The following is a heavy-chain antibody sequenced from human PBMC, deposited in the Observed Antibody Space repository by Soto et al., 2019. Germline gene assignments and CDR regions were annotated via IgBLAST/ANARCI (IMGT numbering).Heavy chain of an antibody. CDR1: GGSITNAAYY. Sequence: QLHLQESGPGLVKPSETLSLTCTVSGGSITNAAYYWGWIRQPPGKGLECNGIIYYSGNTYYSPSLKSRVTRSVDTSKNQFSLKLSSVSAADTSMYYCARVYGSGSHYFDYWGQGTLVTVSS. V-gene: IGHV4-39*01. CDR2: IYYSGNT. CDR3: ARVYGSGSHYFDY. D-gene: IGHD3-10*01. J-gene: IGHJ4*02.